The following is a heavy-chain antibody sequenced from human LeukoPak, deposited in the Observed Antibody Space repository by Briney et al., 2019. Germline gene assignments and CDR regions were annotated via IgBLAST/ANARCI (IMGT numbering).Heavy chain of an antibody. V-gene: IGHV4-39*06. CDR2: IYYSGST. CDR1: GGSISSSSYY. Sequence: SETLSLTCTVSGGSISSSSYYWGWIRQPPGKGLEWIGSIYYSGSTYYNPSLKSRVTISVDTSKNQFPLKLSSVTAADTAVYYCARDECGSYCADYWGQGTLVTVSS. D-gene: IGHD1-26*01. J-gene: IGHJ4*02. CDR3: ARDECGSYCADY.